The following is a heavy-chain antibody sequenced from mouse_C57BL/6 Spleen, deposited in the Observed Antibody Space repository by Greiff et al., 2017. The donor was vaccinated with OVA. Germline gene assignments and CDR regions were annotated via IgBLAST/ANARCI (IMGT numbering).Heavy chain of an antibody. V-gene: IGHV3-6*01. CDR1: GYSITSGYY. CDR3: ARGAAQALYAMDY. Sequence: DVQLVESGPGLVKPSQSLSLTCSVTGYSITSGYYWNWIRQFPGNKLEWMGYISYDGSNNYNPSLKNRISITRDTSKNQFFLKLNSVTTEDTATYYCARGAAQALYAMDYWGQGTSVTVSS. J-gene: IGHJ4*01. CDR2: ISYDGSN. D-gene: IGHD3-2*02.